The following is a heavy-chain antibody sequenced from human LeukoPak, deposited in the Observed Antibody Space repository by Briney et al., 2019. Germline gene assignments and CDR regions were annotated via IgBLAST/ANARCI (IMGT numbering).Heavy chain of an antibody. CDR1: GFIFSRCS. CDR2: ISSSGSSI. V-gene: IGHV3-48*04. CDR3: ARGEGPVDY. Sequence: TGGSLRLSCAASGFIFSRCSMNWVRQAPGKGLEWVSYISSSGSSIYYADSVKGRFTISRDNAKNSLYLQMNSLRAEDTAVYYCARGEGPVDYWGQGTLVTVSS. J-gene: IGHJ4*02.